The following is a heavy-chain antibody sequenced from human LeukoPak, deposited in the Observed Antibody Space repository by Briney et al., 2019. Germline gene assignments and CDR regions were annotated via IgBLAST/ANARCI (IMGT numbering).Heavy chain of an antibody. J-gene: IGHJ6*02. Sequence: SETLSLTCTVSGGSISSYYWSWIRQPPGKGLEWIGYIYYSGSTNYNPSLKSRVTISVDTSKNQFSLKLSSVTAADTAVYYCARGYYDFWSGHGGTYGMDVWGQGTTVTVSS. V-gene: IGHV4-59*01. D-gene: IGHD3-3*01. CDR2: IYYSGST. CDR1: GGSISSYY. CDR3: ARGYYDFWSGHGGTYGMDV.